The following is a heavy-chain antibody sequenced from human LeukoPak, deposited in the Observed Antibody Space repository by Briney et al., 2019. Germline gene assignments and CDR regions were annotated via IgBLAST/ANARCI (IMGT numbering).Heavy chain of an antibody. Sequence: GGSLRLSCAASGFTFSSYSMNWVRQAPGKGLEWVSSISSSSSYIYYADSVKGRFTISRDNAKNSLYLQMNSLRAEDTAVYYCARDLSGDCSSTSCYLNYYYMDVWGKGTTVTVSS. CDR2: ISSSSSYI. J-gene: IGHJ6*03. D-gene: IGHD2-2*01. V-gene: IGHV3-21*01. CDR1: GFTFSSYS. CDR3: ARDLSGDCSSTSCYLNYYYMDV.